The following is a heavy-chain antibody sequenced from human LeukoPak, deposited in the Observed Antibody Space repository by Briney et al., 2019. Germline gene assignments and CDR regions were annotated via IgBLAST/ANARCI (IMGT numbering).Heavy chain of an antibody. J-gene: IGHJ4*02. CDR1: GFTFSSYA. CDR3: ATAEDIVVVPAASDFEY. Sequence: PGGSLRLSCAASGFTFSSYAMSWVRQAPGKGLEWVSAISGSGGSTYYADSVKGRFTISRDNSKNTLYLQMNSLRAEDTAVYYCATAEDIVVVPAASDFEYWGQGTLVTVSS. CDR2: ISGSGGST. V-gene: IGHV3-23*01. D-gene: IGHD2-2*01.